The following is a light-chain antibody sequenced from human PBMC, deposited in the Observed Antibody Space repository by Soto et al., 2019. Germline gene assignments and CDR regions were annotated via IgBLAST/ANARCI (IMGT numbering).Light chain of an antibody. CDR2: SNN. CDR3: AAWDDSLNGFWV. J-gene: IGLJ3*02. CDR1: SSNIGSNT. Sequence: VLTQPPSASGTPGQRVTISCSGSSSNIGSNTVNWYQQLPGTAPKLLIYSNNQRPSGVPDRFSGSKSGTSASLAISGLQSEDEADYYCAAWDDSLNGFWVFGGGTKLTVL. V-gene: IGLV1-44*01.